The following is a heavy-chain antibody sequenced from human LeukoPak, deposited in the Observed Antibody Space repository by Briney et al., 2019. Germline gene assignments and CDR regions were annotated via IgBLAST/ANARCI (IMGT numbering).Heavy chain of an antibody. CDR2: INHSGST. CDR1: GGSFSGYY. V-gene: IGHV4-34*01. J-gene: IGHJ4*02. CDR3: ARGGGSSWSRALDY. Sequence: SETLSLTCAVYGGSFSGYYWSWIRQPPGKGLEWIGEINHSGSTNYNPSLKSRVTISVDTSKNQFSLKLSSVTAADTAVYYCARGGGSSWSRALDYWGQGTLVTVSS. D-gene: IGHD6-13*01.